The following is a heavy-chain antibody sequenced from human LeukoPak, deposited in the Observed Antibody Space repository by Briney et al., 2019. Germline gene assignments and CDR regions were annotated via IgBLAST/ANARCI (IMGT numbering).Heavy chain of an antibody. V-gene: IGHV3-20*01. CDR3: ARGGAFQRGYSYGLTWFDP. CDR2: INWNGGST. J-gene: IGHJ5*02. CDR1: GFTFSSYG. Sequence: PGGSLRLSCAASGFTFSSYGMSWVRQAPGKGLEWVSGINWNGGSTGYADSVKGRFTISRDNAKNSLYLQMNSLRAEDTALYHCARGGAFQRGYSYGLTWFDPWGQGTLVTVSS. D-gene: IGHD5-18*01.